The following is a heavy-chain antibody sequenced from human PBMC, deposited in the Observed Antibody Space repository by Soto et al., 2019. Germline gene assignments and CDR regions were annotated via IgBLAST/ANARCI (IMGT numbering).Heavy chain of an antibody. CDR1: GFTFKKYD. V-gene: IGHV3-23*01. Sequence: PGGSLRLSCVASGFTFKKYDMRWIRQAPGKGLEWVSGISGSGGVTYYADSVKGRFTISRDNSKNTLYLQMNSLRAEDTAIYYCAKNRQFRSYYESAGHYDNWGQGTLVSVSS. D-gene: IGHD3-10*01. CDR2: ISGSGGVT. J-gene: IGHJ4*02. CDR3: AKNRQFRSYYESAGHYDN.